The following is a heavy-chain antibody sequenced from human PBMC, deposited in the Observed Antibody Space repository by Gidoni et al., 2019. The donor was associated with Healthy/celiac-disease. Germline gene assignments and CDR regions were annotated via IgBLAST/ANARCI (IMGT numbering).Heavy chain of an antibody. Sequence: VQLQQWGAGLLKPSETPSLTCAVYGGSVSGYYGCWIRQPPGKGLEWIGEINHSGSTNSNPSLKSRVTIAVDTSKNQFSLKLSAVTAADTAVYYCARALGDYYDSSGYYYVWGQGTLVTVSS. D-gene: IGHD3-22*01. V-gene: IGHV4-34*01. J-gene: IGHJ4*02. CDR1: GGSVSGYY. CDR3: ARALGDYYDSSGYYYV. CDR2: INHSGST.